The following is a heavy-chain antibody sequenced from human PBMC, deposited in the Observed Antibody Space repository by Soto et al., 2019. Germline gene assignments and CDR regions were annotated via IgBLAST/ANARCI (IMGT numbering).Heavy chain of an antibody. V-gene: IGHV3-30*18. CDR3: AKEPGGGRAWFDY. CDR1: GFTFSNYG. D-gene: IGHD2-8*02. J-gene: IGHJ4*02. Sequence: QVQLVESGGGVVQPGRSLRLSCAASGFTFSNYGMHWVRQAPGKGLEWVAVISYDGNNKYYVDSVKGRFTISRDNSKNTLYLQMNSLRAEDTAVYYCAKEPGGGRAWFDYWGQGTLVTVSS. CDR2: ISYDGNNK.